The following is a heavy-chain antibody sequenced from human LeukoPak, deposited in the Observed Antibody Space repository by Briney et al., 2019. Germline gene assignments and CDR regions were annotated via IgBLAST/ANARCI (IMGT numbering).Heavy chain of an antibody. Sequence: SETLSLTCAVYGGSFSGYYWSWIRQPPGKGLEWIGEINHSGSTNYNPSLKSRVTISVDTPKNQFSLKLSSVTAADTAVYYCARERPPYYYGSGSYRAFDIWGQGTMVTVPS. CDR2: INHSGST. CDR1: GGSFSGYY. CDR3: ARERPPYYYGSGSYRAFDI. J-gene: IGHJ3*02. V-gene: IGHV4-34*01. D-gene: IGHD3-10*01.